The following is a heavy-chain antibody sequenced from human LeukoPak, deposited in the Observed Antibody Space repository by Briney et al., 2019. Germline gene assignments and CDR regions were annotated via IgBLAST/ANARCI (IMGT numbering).Heavy chain of an antibody. J-gene: IGHJ3*02. V-gene: IGHV4-30-4*01. D-gene: IGHD2-2*01. CDR1: GGSISSGDYY. CDR2: IYYSGST. CDR3: AVVPAANDAFDI. Sequence: SETLSLTCTVSGGSISSGDYYWRWLRQPPGKGLEWIGYIYYSGSTYYNPSLKSRVTISVDTSKDQFSLKLSSVTAADTAVYYCAVVPAANDAFDIWGQGTMVTVSS.